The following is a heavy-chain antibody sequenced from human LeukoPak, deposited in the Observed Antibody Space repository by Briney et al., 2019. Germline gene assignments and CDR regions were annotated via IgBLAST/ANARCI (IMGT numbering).Heavy chain of an antibody. J-gene: IGHJ6*03. Sequence: GGSLGLSCAASGFTFSNYNMNWVRQAPGKGLEWVSSITSSSSYIYYADSVKGRFTISRDNAENSLYLQMNSLRDEDTAVYYCARDPYSGSYGPYYYYYMDVWGKGTTVTISS. CDR2: ITSSSSYI. CDR1: GFTFSNYN. D-gene: IGHD1-26*01. CDR3: ARDPYSGSYGPYYYYYMDV. V-gene: IGHV3-21*01.